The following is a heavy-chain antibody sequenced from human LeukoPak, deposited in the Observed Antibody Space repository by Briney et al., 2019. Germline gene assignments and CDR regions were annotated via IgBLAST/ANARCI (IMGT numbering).Heavy chain of an antibody. CDR3: VRHHKYCTSTICYEVGDPTDAFDL. Sequence: SETLSLTCTVSGGSISNSDYYWAWIRQPPGKGLEWIGFIYFLGNTKYNPSLKSRVTMSIDTSKNQFSLELASVTAADTAVYYCVRHHKYCTSTICYEVGDPTDAFDLWGQGTMVTVSS. CDR1: GGSISNSDYY. J-gene: IGHJ3*01. D-gene: IGHD2-2*01. CDR2: IYFLGNT. V-gene: IGHV4-39*01.